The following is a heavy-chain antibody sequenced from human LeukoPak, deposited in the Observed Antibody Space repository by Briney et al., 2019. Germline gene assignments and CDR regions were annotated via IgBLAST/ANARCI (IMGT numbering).Heavy chain of an antibody. D-gene: IGHD3-10*01. Sequence: GGSLRLSCAASGFRFSSYAMSWVRQAPGQGLGWVSTISGSSHSRTDYADSVKGRFTISRDNSQNTLYLQMNSLRAEDTAVYYCAKRQGSGLGTYWYFDLWGRGTLVTVSS. CDR1: GFRFSSYA. J-gene: IGHJ2*01. CDR3: AKRQGSGLGTYWYFDL. V-gene: IGHV3-23*01. CDR2: ISGSSHSRT.